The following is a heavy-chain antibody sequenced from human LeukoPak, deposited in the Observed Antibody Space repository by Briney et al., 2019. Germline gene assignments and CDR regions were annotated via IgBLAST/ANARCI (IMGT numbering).Heavy chain of an antibody. CDR1: GGSISSSNW. D-gene: IGHD3-10*01. Sequence: SQSLSLTCAVSGGSISSSNWWSWVRQPPGKGLDWIGQIYHSGSTNYNPSLKSRVTISVDESKNQFSLKLSSVTAADTAVYYCARTSTTDALLWFGELFSWGQGTLVTVSS. V-gene: IGHV4-4*02. J-gene: IGHJ5*02. CDR3: ARTSTTDALLWFGELFS. CDR2: IYHSGST.